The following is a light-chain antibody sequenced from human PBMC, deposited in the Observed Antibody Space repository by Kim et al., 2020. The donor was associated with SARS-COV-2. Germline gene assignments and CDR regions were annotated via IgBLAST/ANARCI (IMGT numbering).Light chain of an antibody. CDR1: SLRSFY. V-gene: IGLV3-19*01. Sequence: SSELTQDPAVSVASGQTVRITCQGDSLRSFYASWYQQRPGQAPILVIYGRNNRPSGIPDRFSGSSSGNTASMTITGAQAEDEADYYCQSGDTTENLFGGGTQLTVL. CDR3: QSGDTTENL. CDR2: GRN. J-gene: IGLJ2*01.